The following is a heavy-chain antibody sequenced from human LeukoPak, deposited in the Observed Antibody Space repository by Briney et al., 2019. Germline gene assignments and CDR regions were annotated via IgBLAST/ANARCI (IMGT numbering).Heavy chain of an antibody. J-gene: IGHJ4*02. CDR1: GGPISSYY. Sequence: SETLSLTCTVSGGPISSYYWSWIRQPAGKGLEWIGRIYSSGDTNYNPSLKSRVTMSIDTSKKQFSLNLSSVTAADTAVYCCAAYQQQLAFDYWGQGTLVTVSS. V-gene: IGHV4-4*07. CDR3: AAYQQQLAFDY. CDR2: IYSSGDT. D-gene: IGHD6-13*01.